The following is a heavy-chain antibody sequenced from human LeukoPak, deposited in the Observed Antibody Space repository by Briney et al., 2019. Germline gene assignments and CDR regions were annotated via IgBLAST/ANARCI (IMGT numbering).Heavy chain of an antibody. Sequence: PSETLSLTCTVSGGSISSYYWSWIRQPPGKGLEWIGYIYYSGSTNYNPSLKRRVTISVDTSKNQFSLKLSSVTAADTAVYYCAKGGRAVPAARWGQGNLVTVSS. J-gene: IGHJ4*02. CDR3: AKGGRAVPAAR. D-gene: IGHD2-2*01. CDR1: GGSISSYY. CDR2: IYYSGST. V-gene: IGHV4-59*01.